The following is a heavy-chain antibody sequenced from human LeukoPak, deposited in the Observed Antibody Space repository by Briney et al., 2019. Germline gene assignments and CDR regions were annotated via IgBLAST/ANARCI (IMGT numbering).Heavy chain of an antibody. V-gene: IGHV3-11*01. Sequence: PGGSLSLFCAASGFTFSDYYMSWIRPVPGSGLELVSYFSPRGSPIYYADSVKGRFTTSRDNAKNSLYLQMNSLRAEDTAVYFCARGHTVLVPATTGGDYWGQGTLVTVSS. CDR1: GFTFSDYY. J-gene: IGHJ4*02. CDR3: ARGHTVLVPATTGGDY. CDR2: FSPRGSPI. D-gene: IGHD2-2*01.